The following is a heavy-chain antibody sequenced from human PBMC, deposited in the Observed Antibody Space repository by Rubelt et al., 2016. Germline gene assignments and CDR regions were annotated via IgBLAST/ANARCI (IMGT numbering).Heavy chain of an antibody. Sequence: QLQLQESGPGLVKPSETLSLTCTVSGGSISSSSYYWGWIRQPPGKGLEWIGSIYYSGSTYYNPSLKCRVTISGDTSKNQFSLKLSSVTAADTAVYYCARDSAVVVPAAGAHWFDPWGQGTLVTVSS. CDR3: ARDSAVVVPAAGAHWFDP. J-gene: IGHJ5*02. V-gene: IGHV4-39*02. CDR2: IYYSGST. CDR1: GGSISSSSYY. D-gene: IGHD2-2*01.